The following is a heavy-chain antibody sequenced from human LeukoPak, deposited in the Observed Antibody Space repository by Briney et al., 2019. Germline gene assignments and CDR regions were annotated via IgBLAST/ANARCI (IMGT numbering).Heavy chain of an antibody. Sequence: GGSLRLSCAVSGLTFSTSWITWIRQAPGKGLEWVASMKQDGSESWYVDSVKGRFTISRDNSKNSLFLQLTSLRAEDTALYYCARDRGRNCFDYWGQGTLVSVSS. CDR1: GLTFSTSW. CDR2: MKQDGSES. V-gene: IGHV3-7*01. J-gene: IGHJ4*02. CDR3: ARDRGRNCFDY. D-gene: IGHD1-14*01.